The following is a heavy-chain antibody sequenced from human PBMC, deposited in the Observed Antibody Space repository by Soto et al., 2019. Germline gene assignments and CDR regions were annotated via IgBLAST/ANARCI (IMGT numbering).Heavy chain of an antibody. CDR2: ISSSSSYI. CDR1: GFTFSSYS. D-gene: IGHD2-15*01. CDR3: ARVGLYCSGGSCYSEY. Sequence: GGSLRLSCAASGFTFSSYSMNWVRQAPGKGLEWVSSISSSSSYIYYADSVKGRFIISRDNAKNSLYLQMNSLRAEDTAVYYCARVGLYCSGGSCYSEYWGQGTLVTVSS. J-gene: IGHJ4*02. V-gene: IGHV3-21*01.